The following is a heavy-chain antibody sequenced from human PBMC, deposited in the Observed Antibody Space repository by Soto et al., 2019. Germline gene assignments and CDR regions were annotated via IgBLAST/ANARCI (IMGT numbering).Heavy chain of an antibody. J-gene: IGHJ6*02. CDR1: GGSISSSSYY. Sequence: SETLSLTCTVSGGSISSSSYYWGWIRQPPGKGLEWIGSIYYSGSTYYSPSLKSRVTISVDTSKNQFSLKLSSVTAADTAVYYCARPSAEIYYFYGMDVWGQGTTVTVSS. CDR2: IYYSGST. V-gene: IGHV4-39*01. CDR3: ARPSAEIYYFYGMDV.